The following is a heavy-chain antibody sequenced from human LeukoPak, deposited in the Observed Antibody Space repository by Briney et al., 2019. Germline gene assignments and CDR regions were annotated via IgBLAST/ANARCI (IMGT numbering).Heavy chain of an antibody. D-gene: IGHD6-19*01. J-gene: IGHJ1*01. CDR1: GFIFSSSW. V-gene: IGHV3-7*01. CDR2: SNQDGSEK. CDR3: ARELVAGPAEYFQH. Sequence: PGGSLRLSCAASGFIFSSSWMSWVRQAPGKGLEWVANSNQDGSEKYYLESVRGRFTISRDNAKNSLYLQMNSLRAEDTAVYYCARELVAGPAEYFQHWGQGTLVTVSS.